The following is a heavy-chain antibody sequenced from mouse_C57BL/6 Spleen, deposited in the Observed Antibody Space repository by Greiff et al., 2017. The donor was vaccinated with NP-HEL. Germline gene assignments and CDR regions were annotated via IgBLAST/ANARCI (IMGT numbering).Heavy chain of an antibody. CDR2: ISDGGSYT. CDR1: GFTFSSYA. CDR3: ASYGNYPFAY. D-gene: IGHD2-1*01. J-gene: IGHJ3*01. Sequence: EVQGVESGGGLVKPGGSLKLSCAASGFTFSSYAMSWVRQTPEKRLEWVATISDGGSYTYYPDNVKGRFTISRDNAKNNLYLQMSHLKSEDTAMYYCASYGNYPFAYWGQGTLVTVSA. V-gene: IGHV5-4*01.